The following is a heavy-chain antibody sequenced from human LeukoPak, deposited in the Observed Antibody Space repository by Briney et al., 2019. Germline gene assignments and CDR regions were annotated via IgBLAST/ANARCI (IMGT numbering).Heavy chain of an antibody. CDR1: GYTFTSYG. J-gene: IGHJ4*02. CDR3: ARDGMITFGGDQYYFDY. CDR2: ISAYNGNT. D-gene: IGHD3-16*01. V-gene: IGHV1-18*01. Sequence: ASVKVSYKASGYTFTSYGISWVRQAPGQGLEWMEWISAYNGNTNYAQKLQGRVTMTTDTSTSTAYMELRSLRSDDTAVYYCARDGMITFGGDQYYFDYWGQGTLVTVSS.